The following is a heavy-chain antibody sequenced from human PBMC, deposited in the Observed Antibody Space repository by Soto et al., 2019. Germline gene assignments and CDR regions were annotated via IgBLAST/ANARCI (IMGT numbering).Heavy chain of an antibody. J-gene: IGHJ4*02. CDR3: ARQLIY. CDR1: GDSISSNSHY. V-gene: IGHV4-39*07. CDR2: IYYDGNT. D-gene: IGHD6-13*01. Sequence: SETLSLTCTVSGDSISSNSHYWGSIRQPPGKGLESIANIYYDGNTYYNPSLKSRVTMSVDTSKNQFSLKLSSVTAADTAVYYCARQLIYRGQGTPVTVSS.